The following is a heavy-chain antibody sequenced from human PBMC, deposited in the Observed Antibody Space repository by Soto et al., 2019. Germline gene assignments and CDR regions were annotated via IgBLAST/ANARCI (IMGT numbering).Heavy chain of an antibody. CDR3: ARAHREYYYGMDV. CDR2: IYYSGST. Sequence: SETLSLTCTVSGGSISSYYWSWIRQPPGKGLEWIGYIYYSGSTNYNPSLKSRATISVDTSKNQFSLKLSSVTAADTAVYYCARAHREYYYGMDVWGQGTTVTVSS. CDR1: GGSISSYY. J-gene: IGHJ6*02. V-gene: IGHV4-59*01.